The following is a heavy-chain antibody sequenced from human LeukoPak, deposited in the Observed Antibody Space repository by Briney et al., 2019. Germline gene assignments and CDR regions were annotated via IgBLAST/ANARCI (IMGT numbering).Heavy chain of an antibody. Sequence: PGGSLRLSCAASGFTFSNYGIYWVRQAPGKGLEWVAFIQSDGNNKYYADSVKGRFSISRDNSKNTLYLQMNSLRTEDTAVYYCAKVLMDYGDYFDYWGRGTLVTVSS. D-gene: IGHD4-17*01. CDR3: AKVLMDYGDYFDY. CDR1: GFTFSNYG. V-gene: IGHV3-30*02. CDR2: IQSDGNNK. J-gene: IGHJ4*02.